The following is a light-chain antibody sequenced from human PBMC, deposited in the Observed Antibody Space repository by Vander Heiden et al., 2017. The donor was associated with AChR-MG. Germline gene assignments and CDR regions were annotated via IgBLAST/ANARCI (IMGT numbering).Light chain of an antibody. CDR3: QQYNSYSET. V-gene: IGKV1-5*03. CDR1: QSISSW. CDR2: KAS. Sequence: PSARSGAVGDGVTITCRASQSISSWLAWYQQKPGKAPKLLIYKASSLESGVPSRFSGSGSGTEFTLTISSLQPDDFATYYCQQYNSYSETFGQGTKVEIK. J-gene: IGKJ1*01.